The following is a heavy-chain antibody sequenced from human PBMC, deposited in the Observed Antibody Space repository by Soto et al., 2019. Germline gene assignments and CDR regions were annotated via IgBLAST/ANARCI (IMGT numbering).Heavy chain of an antibody. D-gene: IGHD1-1*01. CDR2: IDPSDSYI. V-gene: IGHV5-10-1*01. J-gene: IGHJ4*02. CDR3: AIVTAETAYHYFDF. CDR1: GYKFTNYW. Sequence: GESLKISCKGSGYKFTNYWLSWVRQTPGKGLEWMGRIDPSDSYINYSPSFRGHVTISIDESISTAHLPWSSLKASDTATYYCAIVTAETAYHYFDFWGQGTLVTVSS.